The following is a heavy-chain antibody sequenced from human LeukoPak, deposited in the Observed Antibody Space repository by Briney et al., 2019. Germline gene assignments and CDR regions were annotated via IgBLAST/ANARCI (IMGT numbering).Heavy chain of an antibody. J-gene: IGHJ4*02. Sequence: ASVKVSCKASVYAFTTTYINWVRQAPGQGLDWMGRISAYNGYTSYAQKFQGRVAMTTDSSTSIAYMDLASLTSDDTAVYYCARGGTYYPCIDYWGQGTLVTVSS. CDR2: ISAYNGYT. CDR3: ARGGTYYPCIDY. CDR1: VYAFTTTY. V-gene: IGHV1-18*01. D-gene: IGHD1-26*01.